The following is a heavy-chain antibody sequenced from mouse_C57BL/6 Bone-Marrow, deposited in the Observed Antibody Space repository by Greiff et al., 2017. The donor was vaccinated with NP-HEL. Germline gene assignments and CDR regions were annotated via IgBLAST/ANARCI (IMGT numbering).Heavy chain of an antibody. J-gene: IGHJ4*01. Sequence: VKLMESGPGLVQPSQSLSITCTVSGFSLTSYGVHWVRQSPGKGLEWLGVIWSGGSTDYNAAFISRLSISKDNSKSQVFFKMNSLQADDTAIYYCARTYYSNYWDAMDYWGQGTSVTVSS. CDR3: ARTYYSNYWDAMDY. V-gene: IGHV2-2*01. CDR2: IWSGGST. D-gene: IGHD2-5*01. CDR1: GFSLTSYG.